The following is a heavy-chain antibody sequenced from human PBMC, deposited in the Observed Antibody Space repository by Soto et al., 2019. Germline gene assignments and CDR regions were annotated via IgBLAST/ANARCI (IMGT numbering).Heavy chain of an antibody. Sequence: SETLSLTCAVSGGSISSGGYSWSWIRQPPGKGLEWIGYIYHSGSTYYNPSLKSRVTISVDRSKNQFSLKLSSVTAADTAVYYCARVGYYYDSSAVNWFDPWGQGTLVTVSS. V-gene: IGHV4-30-2*01. CDR3: ARVGYYYDSSAVNWFDP. CDR2: IYHSGST. J-gene: IGHJ5*02. CDR1: GGSISSGGYS. D-gene: IGHD3-22*01.